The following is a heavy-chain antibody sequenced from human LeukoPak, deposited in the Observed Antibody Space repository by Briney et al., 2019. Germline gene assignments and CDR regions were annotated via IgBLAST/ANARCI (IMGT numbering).Heavy chain of an antibody. CDR2: ISSSSSYI. CDR1: GFTFSSYS. D-gene: IGHD1-26*01. V-gene: IGHV3-21*01. CDR3: ARDISGSSRYYFDY. Sequence: GGSLRLSCAASGFTFSSYSMNWVRQAPGKGLEWVSSISSSSSYIYYADSVKGRFTISRDNAKNSLYLQMNSLRAEDTAVYYCARDISGSSRYYFDYWGQGTLVTVSS. J-gene: IGHJ4*02.